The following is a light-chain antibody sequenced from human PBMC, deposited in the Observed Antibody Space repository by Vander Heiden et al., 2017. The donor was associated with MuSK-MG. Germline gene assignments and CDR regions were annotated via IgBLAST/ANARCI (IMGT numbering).Light chain of an antibody. CDR1: QAIGNS. Sequence: DIQMTQSPSSLPASVGDRVPITCRASQAIGNSVAWYQQSPGKAPKLLLYASARLETWVPSRFSGSGSGAGTDYSLTISSLQPEDSATYYCQQFYTTPLTFGGGTKVEI. V-gene: IGKV1-NL1*01. CDR3: QQFYTTPLT. CDR2: ASA. J-gene: IGKJ4*01.